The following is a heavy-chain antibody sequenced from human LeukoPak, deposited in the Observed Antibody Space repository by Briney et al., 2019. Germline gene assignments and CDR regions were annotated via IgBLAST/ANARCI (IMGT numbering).Heavy chain of an antibody. CDR2: IYYSGST. D-gene: IGHD5-18*01. J-gene: IGHJ6*02. V-gene: IGHV4-59*01. Sequence: SETLSLTCTVSGGSISSYYWSWIRQPSGKGLEWIGYIYYSGSTNYNPSLKSRVTISVDTSKNQFSLKLSSVTAADTAVYYCARAGNSGYSYAYYYYGMDVWGQGTTVTVSS. CDR3: ARAGNSGYSYAYYYYGMDV. CDR1: GGSISSYY.